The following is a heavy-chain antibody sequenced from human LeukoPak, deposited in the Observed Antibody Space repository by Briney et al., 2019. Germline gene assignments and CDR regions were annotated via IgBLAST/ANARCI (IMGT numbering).Heavy chain of an antibody. CDR1: GFTFSSYA. CDR3: ARDGGTSGYYYYYMAV. D-gene: IGHD3-16*01. V-gene: IGHV3-30*01. Sequence: GGSLRLSCAASGFTFSSYAMHWVRQAPGKGLEWVAVISYDGSNKYYADSVKGRFTISRDNSKNTLYLQMNSLRAEDTAVYYCARDGGTSGYYYYYMAVWGKGTTVTVSS. J-gene: IGHJ6*03. CDR2: ISYDGSNK.